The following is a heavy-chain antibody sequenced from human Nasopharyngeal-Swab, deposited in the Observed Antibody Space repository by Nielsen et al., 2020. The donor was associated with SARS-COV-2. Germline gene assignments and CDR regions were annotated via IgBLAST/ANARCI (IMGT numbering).Heavy chain of an antibody. Sequence: GESLKIFCAASGFTVSSNYMSWVRQAPGKGLEWVSVIYSGGSTYYADSVKGRFTISRDNSKNTLYFQMNSLRAEDTAVYYCARVSIRFGEYSLYYYGMDVWGQGTTVTVSS. CDR3: ARVSIRFGEYSLYYYGMDV. V-gene: IGHV3-53*01. CDR1: GFTVSSNY. J-gene: IGHJ6*02. D-gene: IGHD3-10*01. CDR2: IYSGGST.